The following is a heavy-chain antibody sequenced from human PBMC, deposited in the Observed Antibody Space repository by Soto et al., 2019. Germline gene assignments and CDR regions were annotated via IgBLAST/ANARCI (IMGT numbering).Heavy chain of an antibody. J-gene: IGHJ4*02. V-gene: IGHV3-30*03. Sequence: QVQLVESGGGLVQPGGSLRLTCVASGFTFGSHGMHWVRQAPGKGLEWVAVISYDETNEHYVDSVKGRFTISRDNSKNSLFLQMNSLRVDDTAVYYCARTGDGHHDFLDYWGQGALVSVSS. D-gene: IGHD1-1*01. CDR1: GFTFGSHG. CDR2: ISYDETNE. CDR3: ARTGDGHHDFLDY.